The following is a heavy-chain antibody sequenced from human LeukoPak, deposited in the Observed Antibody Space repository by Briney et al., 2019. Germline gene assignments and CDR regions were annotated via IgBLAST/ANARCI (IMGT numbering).Heavy chain of an antibody. CDR2: ISGSGGST. D-gene: IGHD2-8*01. J-gene: IGHJ4*02. V-gene: IGHV3-23*01. CDR3: AKGSLSLMGVFDY. CDR1: GFTFSSYG. Sequence: PGGSLRLSCAASGFTFSSYGMSWVRQAPGKGLEWVSVISGSGGSTYYADSVKGRFTISRDSSKNTLDLQMNSLRADDTAVYYCAKGSLSLMGVFDYWGQGTLVTVSS.